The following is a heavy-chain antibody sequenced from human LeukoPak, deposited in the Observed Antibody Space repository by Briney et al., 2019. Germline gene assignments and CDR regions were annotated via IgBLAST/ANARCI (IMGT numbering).Heavy chain of an antibody. CDR3: ARHIGGGIEDMDV. CDR1: GGSIGTYY. V-gene: IGHV4-59*08. J-gene: IGHJ6*03. Sequence: SETLSLTCTVSGGSIGTYYWSWVRQSPGKRLEWIGYIYVTGNRYNPYLQSRVTISVDTSRNQFFLEMSSVTAADTAVYYCARHIGGGIEDMDVWGKGTKVTGSS. D-gene: IGHD3-16*02. CDR2: IYVTGN.